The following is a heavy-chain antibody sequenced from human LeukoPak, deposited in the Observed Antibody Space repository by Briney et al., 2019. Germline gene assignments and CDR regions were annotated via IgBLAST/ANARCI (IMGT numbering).Heavy chain of an antibody. J-gene: IGHJ4*02. V-gene: IGHV4-4*07. CDR3: ARGSSGVTRRYYFDF. D-gene: IGHD3-22*01. Sequence: PSETLSLTCTVSGASINGYYWTWVRLPADKGLEWIGRLYSDGTPYYNPSLKSRVTMSVDTSKNQFSLKLRSVTAADTAIYYCARGSSGVTRRYYFDFWAREPWSPSPQ. CDR2: LYSDGTP. CDR1: GASINGYY.